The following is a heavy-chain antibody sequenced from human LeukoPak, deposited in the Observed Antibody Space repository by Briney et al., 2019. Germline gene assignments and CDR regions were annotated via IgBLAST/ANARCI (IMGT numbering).Heavy chain of an antibody. CDR3: AKRIQNRH. CDR1: GFTFSTYA. Sequence: PGGSLRLSCATSGFTFSTYAMSWVRQAPGKGLEWVSAISSSGSRTYYAESVKGRFTISRDRSKNTLYLQMNSLRAEDTAVYYCAKRIQNRHWGQGTLVTVSS. D-gene: IGHD5-18*01. V-gene: IGHV3-23*01. J-gene: IGHJ4*02. CDR2: ISSSGSRT.